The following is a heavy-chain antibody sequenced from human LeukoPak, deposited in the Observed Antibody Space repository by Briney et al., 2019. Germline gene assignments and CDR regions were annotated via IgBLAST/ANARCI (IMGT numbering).Heavy chain of an antibody. J-gene: IGHJ4*02. CDR3: AKFIAAAGTVDFDY. CDR2: ISYHGSNK. CDR1: GFTFSSYG. Sequence: GRSLRLSCAASGFTFSSYGMHWVRQAPGKGLEWVAVISYHGSNKYYADSVKGRFTISRDNSKNTLYLQMNSLRAEDTAVYYCAKFIAAAGTVDFDYWGQGTLVTVSS. D-gene: IGHD6-13*01. V-gene: IGHV3-30*18.